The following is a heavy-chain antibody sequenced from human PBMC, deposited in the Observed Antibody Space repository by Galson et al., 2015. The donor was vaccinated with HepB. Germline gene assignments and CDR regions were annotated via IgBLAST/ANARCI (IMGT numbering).Heavy chain of an antibody. V-gene: IGHV1-3*01. CDR3: ARPPYYYETMGGFDAFAI. J-gene: IGHJ3*02. D-gene: IGHD3-22*01. Sequence: SVKAYCKDSGYTFTNYAIHCVRQAPGQSLEWMGWFNAGGGNTKYSQKFPGRITFTRDTSATTAYMELSSLRSEDTGVYYCARPPYYYETMGGFDAFAIWGQGTMVTVSS. CDR1: GYTFTNYA. CDR2: FNAGGGNT.